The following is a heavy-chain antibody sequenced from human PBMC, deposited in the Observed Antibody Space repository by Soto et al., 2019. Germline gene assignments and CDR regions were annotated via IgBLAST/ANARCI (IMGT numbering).Heavy chain of an antibody. CDR1: GFTFGDYA. Sequence: GGSLRLSCTASGFTFGDYAMSWFRQAPGKGLEWVGFIRSKAYGGTTEYAASVKGRFTISRDDSKSIAYLQMNSLKTEDTAVYYCTRDLFDVRCEAPHYSSSWYVFRGMDVWGQGTTVTVSS. V-gene: IGHV3-49*03. D-gene: IGHD6-13*01. J-gene: IGHJ6*02. CDR2: IRSKAYGGTT. CDR3: TRDLFDVRCEAPHYSSSWYVFRGMDV.